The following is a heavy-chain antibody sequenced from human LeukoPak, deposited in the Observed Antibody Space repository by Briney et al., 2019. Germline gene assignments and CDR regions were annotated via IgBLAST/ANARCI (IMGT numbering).Heavy chain of an antibody. D-gene: IGHD5-24*01. CDR3: ARDPDGYNTDGAFDI. V-gene: IGHV1-69*13. CDR2: IIPIFGTA. CDR1: GGTFTSCA. Sequence: ASVKVSCKASGGTFTSCAISWVRQAPGQGLEWMGGIIPIFGTANYAQKFQGRVTITADESTSTAYMELSSLRSEDTAVYYCARDPDGYNTDGAFDIWGQGTMVTVSS. J-gene: IGHJ3*02.